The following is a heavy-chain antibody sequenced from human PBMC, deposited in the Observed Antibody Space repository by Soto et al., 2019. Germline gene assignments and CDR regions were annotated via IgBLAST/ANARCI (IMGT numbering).Heavy chain of an antibody. Sequence: EVQLLESGGGLVQPGESLRLSCSPSKFNFSAYAMGWVRQAPGKGLEWVSGISGSGKTTYYADSVKGHFSISRDNSKSTLFLEMHSLGVADTAIYYCAKSIAVALSAAFDVWGQGTMVTVSS. D-gene: IGHD6-19*01. CDR3: AKSIAVALSAAFDV. V-gene: IGHV3-23*01. CDR1: KFNFSAYA. CDR2: ISGSGKTT. J-gene: IGHJ3*01.